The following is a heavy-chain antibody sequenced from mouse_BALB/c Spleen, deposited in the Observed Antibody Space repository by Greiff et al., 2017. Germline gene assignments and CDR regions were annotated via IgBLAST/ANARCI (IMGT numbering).Heavy chain of an antibody. CDR2: IDPANGNT. CDR1: GFNIKDTY. D-gene: IGHD2-1*01. Sequence: EVQLQQSGAELVKPGASVKLSCTASGFNIKDTYMHWVKQRPEQGLEWIGRIDPANGNTKYDPKFQGKATITADTSSNTAYLQLSSLTSEDTAVYYCARFYYGNLYAMDYWGQGTSVTVSS. J-gene: IGHJ4*01. CDR3: ARFYYGNLYAMDY. V-gene: IGHV14-3*02.